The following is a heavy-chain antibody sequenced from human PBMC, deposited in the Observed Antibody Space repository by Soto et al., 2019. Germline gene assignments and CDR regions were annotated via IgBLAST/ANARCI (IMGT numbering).Heavy chain of an antibody. CDR3: ARDSLTHYGGNLDY. Sequence: EVQLVESGGGLVQPGGSLRLSCAASGFSFSSYSMNWVRQAPGKGLEWVSQISSSSNTIYYADSVKGRFTISRDNAKKSVYLPMNSLRDEDTAVYYCARDSLTHYGGNLDYWGQGTLVTVSS. V-gene: IGHV3-48*02. CDR1: GFSFSSYS. J-gene: IGHJ4*02. D-gene: IGHD4-17*01. CDR2: ISSSSNTI.